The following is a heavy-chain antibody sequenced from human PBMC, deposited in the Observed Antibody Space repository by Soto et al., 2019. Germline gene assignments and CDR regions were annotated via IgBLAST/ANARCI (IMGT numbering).Heavy chain of an antibody. CDR2: ISSRSDI. CDR3: AREYTAWPLAYGLDV. Sequence: PAGSLRLSCVGSGFTFSTYSINWVRQAPGKGLEWVSSISSRSDIYYADSVKGRFTISRDNAKNSVSLQMNSLRAEDTAVYYCAREYTAWPLAYGLDVWGQGTTVTV. D-gene: IGHD2-2*02. J-gene: IGHJ6*02. V-gene: IGHV3-21*01. CDR1: GFTFSTYS.